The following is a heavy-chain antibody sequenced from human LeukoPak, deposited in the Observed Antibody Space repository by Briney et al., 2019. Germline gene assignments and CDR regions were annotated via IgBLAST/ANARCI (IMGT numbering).Heavy chain of an antibody. CDR1: GGSFSGYY. CDR3: ARGSRDTRGSYYVYPLDI. Sequence: KASETLSLTCAVYGGSFSGYYWSWVRQPPGKGLEWAGEINHSGSTNYNPSLKSRVTISVDTSRNQFSLRLTSVTVADTAVYYCARGSRDTRGSYYVYPLDIWGQGTIVTVSS. J-gene: IGHJ3*02. V-gene: IGHV4-34*01. CDR2: INHSGST. D-gene: IGHD3-22*01.